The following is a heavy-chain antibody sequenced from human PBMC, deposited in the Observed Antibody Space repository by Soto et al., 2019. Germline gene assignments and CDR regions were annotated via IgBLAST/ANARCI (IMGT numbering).Heavy chain of an antibody. J-gene: IGHJ5*02. Sequence: QVQLVESGGGVVQPGRSLRLSCAASGFTFSSYGMHWVRQAPGKGLEWVAVISYDGSNKYYADSVKGRFTISRDNSKSPLYLQLNSLRAEDTAVYYCAKDFSSGWVNWFDPWGKGTLVTVSS. CDR1: GFTFSSYG. V-gene: IGHV3-30*18. CDR2: ISYDGSNK. D-gene: IGHD6-19*01. CDR3: AKDFSSGWVNWFDP.